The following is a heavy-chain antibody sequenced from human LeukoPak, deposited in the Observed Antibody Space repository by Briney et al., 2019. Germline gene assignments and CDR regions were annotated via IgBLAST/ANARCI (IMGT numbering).Heavy chain of an antibody. D-gene: IGHD6-13*01. V-gene: IGHV3-48*03. CDR2: ISSSGSTI. Sequence: GGSLRLSCAASGFTFSSYEMNWVRQAPGKGLEWVSYISSSGSTIYYADSVKGRFTISRDNSKSTLYLQMNSLRAEDTAVYYCARAAYSSTWYSRYFDLWGRGTLVTVSS. CDR3: ARAAYSSTWYSRYFDL. CDR1: GFTFSSYE. J-gene: IGHJ2*01.